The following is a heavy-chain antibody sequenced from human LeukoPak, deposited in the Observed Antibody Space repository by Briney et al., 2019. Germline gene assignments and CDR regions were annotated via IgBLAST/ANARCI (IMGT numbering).Heavy chain of an antibody. CDR3: AKDLVPYYYYYGMDV. J-gene: IGHJ6*02. CDR2: ISYDGSNK. CDR1: VLTFSSYV. Sequence: GRTLRLSCATSVLTFSSYVVHGVPQAPPRGLEWVAVISYDGSNKYYADSVKGRFTISRDNSKNTLYLQMNSLRAEDTAVYYCAKDLVPYYYYYGMDVWGQGTTVTVSS. D-gene: IGHD3-10*01. V-gene: IGHV3-30*18.